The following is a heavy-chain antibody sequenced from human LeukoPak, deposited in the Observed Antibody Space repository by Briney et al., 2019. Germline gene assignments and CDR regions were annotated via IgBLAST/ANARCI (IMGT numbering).Heavy chain of an antibody. CDR2: INPNTGDT. D-gene: IGHD2-2*01. CDR3: AREVVVVPAAMAGGDY. CDR1: GYTFTAYY. V-gene: IGHV1-2*04. Sequence: ASVKVSCKASGYTFTAYYMHWVRQAPGQGLEWLGWINPNTGDTNYAQKFQGWVTMTRDTSISTAYMELSRLRSDDTAVYYCAREVVVVPAAMAGGDYWGQGTLVTVSS. J-gene: IGHJ4*02.